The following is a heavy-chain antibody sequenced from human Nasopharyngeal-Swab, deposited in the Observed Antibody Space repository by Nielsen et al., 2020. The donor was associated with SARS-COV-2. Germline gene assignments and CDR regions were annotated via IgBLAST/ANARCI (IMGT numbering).Heavy chain of an antibody. Sequence: ASVKVSCKASGYTFTGYYMHWVRQAPGQGLEWMGWINPNSGGTNYAQKFQGWVTMTRDTSISTAYMELSRLRSDDTAVYYCARDSSSWYRKGLYYYGMDVWGQGTTVTVSS. CDR2: INPNSGGT. CDR3: ARDSSSWYRKGLYYYGMDV. J-gene: IGHJ6*02. D-gene: IGHD6-13*01. V-gene: IGHV1-2*04. CDR1: GYTFTGYY.